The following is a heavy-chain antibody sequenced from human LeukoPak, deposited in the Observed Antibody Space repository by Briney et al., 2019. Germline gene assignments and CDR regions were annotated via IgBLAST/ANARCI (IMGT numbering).Heavy chain of an antibody. Sequence: ASVKVSCKASGYTFTGYYMHWVRQAPGQGLEWMGWINPNSGGTNYAQKFQGRVTMTRDTSISTAYMELSRLRSDDTAVYYCARGGVAAAGTLYQPTPPKYNWFDPWGQGTLVTVSS. CDR2: INPNSGGT. CDR1: GYTFTGYY. CDR3: ARGGVAAAGTLYQPTPPKYNWFDP. J-gene: IGHJ5*02. V-gene: IGHV1-2*02. D-gene: IGHD6-13*01.